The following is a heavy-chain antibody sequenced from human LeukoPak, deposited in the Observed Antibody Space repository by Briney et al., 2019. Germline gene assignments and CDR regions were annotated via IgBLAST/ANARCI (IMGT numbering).Heavy chain of an antibody. J-gene: IGHJ6*02. CDR1: GLTFSRSW. CDR3: ARDVVAAIGAYYYGMDV. Sequence: PGGSLRLSCAVSGLTFSRSWMSWVRQAPGKGLEWVANIKHDGCEKYYVDSVKGRFTISRDNAKNSLYLQMNSLRAEDTAVYYCARDVVAAIGAYYYGMDVWGQGTTVTVSS. D-gene: IGHD2-15*01. CDR2: IKHDGCEK. V-gene: IGHV3-7*01.